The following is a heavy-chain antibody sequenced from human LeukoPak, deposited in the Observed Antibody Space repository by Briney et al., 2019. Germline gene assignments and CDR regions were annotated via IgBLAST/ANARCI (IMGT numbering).Heavy chain of an antibody. CDR2: INPSGGST. CDR3: ARDGRYYYGSGSYYNDY. V-gene: IGHV1-46*01. D-gene: IGHD3-10*01. CDR1: GYTFTSYY. J-gene: IGHJ4*02. Sequence: ASVKVSCKASGYTFTSYYMHWVRQAPGQGLEWMGIINPSGGSTSYAQKFQGRVTMTRDMSTSTVYMELSSLRSEDTAVYYCARDGRYYYGSGSYYNDYWGQGTLVTVSS.